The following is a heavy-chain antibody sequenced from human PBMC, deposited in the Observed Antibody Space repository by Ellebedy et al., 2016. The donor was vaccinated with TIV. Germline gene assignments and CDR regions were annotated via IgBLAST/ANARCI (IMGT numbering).Heavy chain of an antibody. CDR2: ISYDEIEK. J-gene: IGHJ4*02. D-gene: IGHD2-21*02. V-gene: IGHV3-30*03. CDR3: ARGLYCGRDCYSMALDY. CDR1: GFTFSSYG. Sequence: GESLKISCAASGFTFSSYGMHWVRQAPGKGLEWVAVISYDEIEKYYADSVKGRFTISRDNSKNTLFLQMNSLRAEDTAVYFCARGLYCGRDCYSMALDYWGQGTLVTVSS.